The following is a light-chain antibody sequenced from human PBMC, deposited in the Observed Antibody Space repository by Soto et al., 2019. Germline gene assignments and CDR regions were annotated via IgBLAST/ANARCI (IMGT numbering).Light chain of an antibody. Sequence: AIRMTQSPSSLSASTGDRVTITCRASQGISSYLAWYQQKPGKAPQLLSYAASTLKSGVPSRCSGSGSGADISLTISSLQSEDFATYYCQHYYSYPLSFSQRTMLEIK. CDR1: QGISSY. CDR2: AAS. V-gene: IGKV1-8*01. J-gene: IGKJ2*01. CDR3: QHYYSYPLS.